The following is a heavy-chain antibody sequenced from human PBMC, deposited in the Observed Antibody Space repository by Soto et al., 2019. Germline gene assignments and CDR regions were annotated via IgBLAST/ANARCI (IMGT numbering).Heavy chain of an antibody. J-gene: IGHJ3*02. V-gene: IGHV3-53*01. CDR1: GFTVSSNY. CDR2: IYSGGST. Sequence: PGGSLRLSWAASGFTVSSNYMSWVRQAPGKGLEWVSVIYSGGSTYYADSVKGRFTISRDSSKNTVYLQINSLGAEDTAVYYCARDSPLTSARAFDIWGQGTVVTVSS. CDR3: ARDSPLTSARAFDI.